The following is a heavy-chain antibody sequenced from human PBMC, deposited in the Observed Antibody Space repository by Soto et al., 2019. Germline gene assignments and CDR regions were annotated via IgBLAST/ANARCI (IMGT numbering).Heavy chain of an antibody. V-gene: IGHV5-10-1*01. CDR1: GYSFSSYS. Sequence: GESLKISCKGSGYSFSSYSINWVRQTTGKGLEWMGRIDPTVSHTDYSPSVQGRVTISVDKSTNTAYLQWDSLKASDTAMYYCARQSSYCGVDCYSADYWGPGTQVTVSS. CDR3: ARQSSYCGVDCYSADY. CDR2: IDPTVSHT. D-gene: IGHD2-21*02. J-gene: IGHJ4*02.